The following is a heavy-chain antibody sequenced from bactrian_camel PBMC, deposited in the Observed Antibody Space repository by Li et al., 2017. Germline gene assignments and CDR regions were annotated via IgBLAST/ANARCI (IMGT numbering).Heavy chain of an antibody. V-gene: IGHV3S31*01. CDR3: AADGGLGLCLFLLTNPYS. J-gene: IGHJ6*01. D-gene: IGHD1*01. Sequence: VESGGGLVQPGGSLRLSCIASGFEISQYYMSWLRQAPGKGPEVVAAIWSAVDNTWYADSVKGRFTISKDNAKNTLYLQMNSLKPEDTAMYYCAADGGLGLCLFLLTNPYSWGQGTQVTVS. CDR2: IWSAVDNT. CDR1: GFEISQYY.